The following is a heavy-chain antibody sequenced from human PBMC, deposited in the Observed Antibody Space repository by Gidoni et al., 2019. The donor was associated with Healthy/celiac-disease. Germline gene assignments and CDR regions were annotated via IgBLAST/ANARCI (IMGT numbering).Heavy chain of an antibody. J-gene: IGHJ4*02. Sequence: EVQLLESGGGLVQPGGSLRLPCAASGFTFSRYPMSWDRQAPGKGLDWVSAISGSGGSTYYADSVKGRFTISRDNSKNTLYLQMNSLRAEDTAVYYCAKDLPYDYGGNPGRYFDYWGQGTLVTVSS. CDR1: GFTFSRYP. CDR3: AKDLPYDYGGNPGRYFDY. CDR2: ISGSGGST. D-gene: IGHD4-17*01. V-gene: IGHV3-23*01.